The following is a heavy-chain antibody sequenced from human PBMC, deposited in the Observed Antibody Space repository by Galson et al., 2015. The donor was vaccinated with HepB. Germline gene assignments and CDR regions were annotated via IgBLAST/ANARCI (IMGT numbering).Heavy chain of an antibody. Sequence: SVKVSCKASGGTFSSYTISWVRQAPGQGLEWMGRIIPIPGIANYAQKFQGRVTITADKSTSTAYMELSSLRSEDTAVYYCARFVGGPGAFDIWGQGTMVTVSS. CDR2: IIPIPGIA. CDR3: ARFVGGPGAFDI. J-gene: IGHJ3*02. D-gene: IGHD1-14*01. CDR1: GGTFSSYT. V-gene: IGHV1-69*02.